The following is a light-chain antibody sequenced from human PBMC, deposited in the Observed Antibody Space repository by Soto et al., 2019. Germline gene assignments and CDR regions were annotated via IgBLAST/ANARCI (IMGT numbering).Light chain of an antibody. Sequence: VLPQSPAALSVSPGATATLSCRASQSVSRNLAWYQQQPGQPPRLLIYDASTRATGVPARFGGSGSGTEFTLTISGLQSEDFAVYYCQQYGDWPPDTFGQGTKVEI. J-gene: IGKJ2*01. V-gene: IGKV3-15*01. CDR2: DAS. CDR3: QQYGDWPPDT. CDR1: QSVSRN.